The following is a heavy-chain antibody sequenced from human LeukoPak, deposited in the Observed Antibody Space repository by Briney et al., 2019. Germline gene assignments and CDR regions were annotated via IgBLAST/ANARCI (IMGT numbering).Heavy chain of an antibody. Sequence: SETLSLTCTVSGGSISSYYWSWIRQPAGKGLEWIGRIYISGDTDYNPSLKSRVTMSVDTSKNQFFLKLSSVTAADTAVYYCARDQRAYYHMDLWGKGTTVTVSS. V-gene: IGHV4-4*07. CDR1: GGSISSYY. J-gene: IGHJ6*03. CDR3: ARDQRAYYHMDL. CDR2: IYISGDT.